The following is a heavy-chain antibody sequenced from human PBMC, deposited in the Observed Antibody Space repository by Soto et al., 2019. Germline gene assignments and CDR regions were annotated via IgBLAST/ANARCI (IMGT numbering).Heavy chain of an antibody. CDR3: AKERNTGYDYSYYYGMDV. J-gene: IGHJ6*02. D-gene: IGHD5-18*01. CDR2: ISYDGSNK. V-gene: IGHV3-30*18. Sequence: GGSLRLSCAASGFTFSSYGMHWVRQAPGKGLEWVAVISYDGSNKYYADSVKGRFTISRDNSKNTLYLQMNSLRAEDTAVYYCAKERNTGYDYSYYYGMDVWGQGTTVTVSS. CDR1: GFTFSSYG.